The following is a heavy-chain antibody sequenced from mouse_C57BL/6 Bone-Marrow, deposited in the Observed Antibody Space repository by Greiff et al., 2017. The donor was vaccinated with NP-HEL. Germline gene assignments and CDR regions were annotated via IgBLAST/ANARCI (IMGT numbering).Heavy chain of an antibody. J-gene: IGHJ4*01. V-gene: IGHV1-82*01. CDR3: ARYSKETMDY. CDR1: GYAFSSSW. D-gene: IGHD2-5*01. Sequence: QVQLKQSGPELVKPGASVKISCKASGYAFSSSWMNWVKQRPGKGLEWIGRIYPGDGDTNYNGKFKGKATLTADKSSSTAYMQLSSLTSEDSAVYFCARYSKETMDYWGQGTSVTVSS. CDR2: IYPGDGDT.